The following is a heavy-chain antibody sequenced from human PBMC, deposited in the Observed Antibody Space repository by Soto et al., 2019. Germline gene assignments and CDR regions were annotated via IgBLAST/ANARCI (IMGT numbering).Heavy chain of an antibody. J-gene: IGHJ5*02. D-gene: IGHD3-10*01. CDR1: RGSIRSYY. Sequence: QVQLQASVPGLVKPSETLSLTCSVSRGSIRSYYWIWVRQPPGKGLEWIGFIHRTGSTKYNPSLESRVTRSVDTSQNPLSLRLSSVTAADTAGSYCARESAGSGKNTWFDPWGPGILVTVSS. V-gene: IGHV4-59*01. CDR3: ARESAGSGKNTWFDP. CDR2: IHRTGST.